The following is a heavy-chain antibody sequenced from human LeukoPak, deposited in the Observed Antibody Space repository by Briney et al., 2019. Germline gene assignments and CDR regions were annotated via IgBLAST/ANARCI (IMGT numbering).Heavy chain of an antibody. Sequence: ASVKVSCKASGYTFTSYDINWVRQATGQGLEWMGWMNPNSGNTGYAQKFQGRVTMTRNTSISTAYMELSSLRSEDTAVYYCVRGHMTTVTTGYYYYYYYMDVWGKGTTVTVSS. D-gene: IGHD4-17*01. CDR3: VRGHMTTVTTGYYYYYYYMDV. V-gene: IGHV1-8*01. J-gene: IGHJ6*03. CDR1: GYTFTSYD. CDR2: MNPNSGNT.